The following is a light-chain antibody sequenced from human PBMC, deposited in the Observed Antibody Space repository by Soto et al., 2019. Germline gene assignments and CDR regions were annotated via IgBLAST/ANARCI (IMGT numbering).Light chain of an antibody. Sequence: EIVLTQSPGTLSLSPGETATLSCRASQSISTNYLAWYQQKPGQAPRLLLYAATNRLTGIPDRFSGSGSGTDFTLTISRLEPEDFALYYCQQYGSTFGQGTRLEIK. J-gene: IGKJ5*01. CDR1: QSISTNY. CDR2: AAT. V-gene: IGKV3-20*01. CDR3: QQYGST.